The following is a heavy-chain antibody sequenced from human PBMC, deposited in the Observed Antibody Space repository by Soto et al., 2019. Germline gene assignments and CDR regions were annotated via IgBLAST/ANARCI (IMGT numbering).Heavy chain of an antibody. CDR2: IDPSDSYI. V-gene: IGHV5-10-1*01. D-gene: IGHD3-9*01. CDR3: XRQDDAGYVDYYYGMDV. CDR1: GYIFTKYW. J-gene: IGHJ6*02. Sequence: PGESLKISCMGSGYIFTKYWISWVRQRPGQGLEWMGRIDPSDSYINYSPSFQGHVIISVDKSITTAYLQWSSLKASDTAMYYCXRQDDAGYVDYYYGMDVWGQGTTVTVSS.